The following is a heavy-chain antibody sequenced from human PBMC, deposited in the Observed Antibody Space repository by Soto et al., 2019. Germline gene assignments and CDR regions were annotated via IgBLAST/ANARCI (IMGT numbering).Heavy chain of an antibody. V-gene: IGHV3-7*01. J-gene: IGHJ3*02. Sequence: GGSLRLSCAASGFTFSGYWMSWVRQAPGKGLEWVANIKQDGSEKYYVDSVKGRSTISRDNAKTSLYLQMNSLRAEDTAVYYSSRERVVFMRSFDIWGQGTMVTVSS. D-gene: IGHD3-16*01. CDR3: SRERVVFMRSFDI. CDR1: GFTFSGYW. CDR2: IKQDGSEK.